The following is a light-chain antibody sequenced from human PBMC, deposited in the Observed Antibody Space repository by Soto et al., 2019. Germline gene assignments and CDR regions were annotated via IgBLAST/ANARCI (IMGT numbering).Light chain of an antibody. CDR2: GAS. J-gene: IGKJ4*01. CDR1: QSVSSSY. Sequence: EILMTQSPATLSLSPGERATLSCGASQSVSSSYLSWYQQKPGHAPRLLIYGASTRATGIPARLSGSGSGTEFTLTIGSMKPEDFAVYYCQQDYNSLTFGGGTKVDIK. CDR3: QQDYNSLT. V-gene: IGKV3D-7*01.